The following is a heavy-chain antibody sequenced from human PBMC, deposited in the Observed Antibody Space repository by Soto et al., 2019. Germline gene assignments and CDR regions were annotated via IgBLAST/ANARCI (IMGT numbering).Heavy chain of an antibody. CDR1: GGSISSYY. V-gene: IGHV4-59*07. J-gene: IGHJ6*02. CDR2: IYYSGST. D-gene: IGHD3-3*01. Sequence: SDTVSLTCTVSGGSISSYYWSWIRQPPGKGLEWIGYIYYSGSTNYNPSLKSRVTISVDTSKTQFSLKLSSVTAADTAVYYCARGHDFWSGYYIYGMDVWGQGTTVT. CDR3: ARGHDFWSGYYIYGMDV.